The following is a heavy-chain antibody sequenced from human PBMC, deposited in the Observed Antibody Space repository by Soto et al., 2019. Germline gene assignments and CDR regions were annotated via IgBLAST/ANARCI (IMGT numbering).Heavy chain of an antibody. Sequence: WGSLRLSCTASRFTFSSYAMSWFRKAPGEGPELVSAITGSGGSTYYADSVKGRFTISRDNSKNTLYMQMASLRAEDTALYFCGKSKATNYYYYPMNDWGQGTTVTVSS. V-gene: IGHV3-23*01. CDR2: ITGSGGST. J-gene: IGHJ6*02. D-gene: IGHD5-12*01. CDR3: GKSKATNYYYYPMND. CDR1: RFTFSSYA.